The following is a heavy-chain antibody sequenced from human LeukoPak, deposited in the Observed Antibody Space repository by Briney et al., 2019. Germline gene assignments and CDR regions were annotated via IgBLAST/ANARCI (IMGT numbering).Heavy chain of an antibody. V-gene: IGHV1-46*01. CDR3: ARDERYFDWLPTSFYGMDV. D-gene: IGHD3-9*01. CDR2: INPSGGST. Sequence: ASVKVSCKASGYTFTSYYMHWVRQAPGQGLEWMGIINPSGGSTSYAQKFQGRVTMTRDTSTSTVYMELSSLRSEDTAVYYCARDERYFDWLPTSFYGMDVWGQGTTVTVSS. CDR1: GYTFTSYY. J-gene: IGHJ6*02.